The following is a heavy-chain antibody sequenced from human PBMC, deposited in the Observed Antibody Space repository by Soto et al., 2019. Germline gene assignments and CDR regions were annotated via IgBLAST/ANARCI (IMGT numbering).Heavy chain of an antibody. J-gene: IGHJ5*02. V-gene: IGHV1-18*01. CDR3: ARFRRGYCISTSCYAPTYNWFDP. D-gene: IGHD2-2*01. CDR2: ISAYNGNT. Sequence: ASVKVSCKASGYTFTSYGISWVRQAPGQGLERMGWISAYNGNTNYAQKLQGRVTMTTDTSTSTAYMELRSLRSDDTAVYYCARFRRGYCISTSCYAPTYNWFDPWGQGTLVTVSS. CDR1: GYTFTSYG.